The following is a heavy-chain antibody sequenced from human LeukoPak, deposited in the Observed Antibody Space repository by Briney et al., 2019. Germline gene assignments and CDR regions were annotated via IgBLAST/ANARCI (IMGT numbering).Heavy chain of an antibody. D-gene: IGHD3-10*02. CDR3: AELGITMIGGV. CDR1: GFTFNSYA. J-gene: IGHJ6*04. V-gene: IGHV3-48*03. Sequence: PGGSLRLSCAASGFTFNSYAMIWVRQAPGKGLEWVSGISSSGSTIYYADSVKGRFTISRDNAKNSLYLQMDSLRAEDTAVYYCAELGITMIGGVWGKGTTVTISS. CDR2: ISSSGSTI.